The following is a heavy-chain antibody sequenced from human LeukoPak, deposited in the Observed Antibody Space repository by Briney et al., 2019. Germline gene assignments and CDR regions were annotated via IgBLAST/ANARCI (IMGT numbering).Heavy chain of an antibody. J-gene: IGHJ5*02. CDR1: GGSLSGYY. D-gene: IGHD2-2*01. CDR2: INHSGST. V-gene: IGHV4-34*01. Sequence: PSETLSLTCAVYGGSLSGYYWSWVRQPPGKGLEWIGEINHSGSTNYNPSLKSRGTISVDTSKNQFSLKLSSVTAADTAVYYCARGAGYCSSTSCYNWFDPWGQGTLVTVSS. CDR3: ARGAGYCSSTSCYNWFDP.